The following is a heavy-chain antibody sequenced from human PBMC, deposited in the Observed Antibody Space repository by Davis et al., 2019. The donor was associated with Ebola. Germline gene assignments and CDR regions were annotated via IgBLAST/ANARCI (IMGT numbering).Heavy chain of an antibody. Sequence: PGGSLRLSCTASGFSFRDYGMSWVRQAPGKGLEWVSEVSVPGLTHYADPVKGRFTIFRDISKNIVYLEMKSLRAEDTAIYYCAKDIQGGSSYLDYWGQGTLVTVSS. CDR3: AKDIQGGSSYLDY. CDR2: VSVPGLT. J-gene: IGHJ4*02. V-gene: IGHV3-23*01. CDR1: GFSFRDYG. D-gene: IGHD3-16*01.